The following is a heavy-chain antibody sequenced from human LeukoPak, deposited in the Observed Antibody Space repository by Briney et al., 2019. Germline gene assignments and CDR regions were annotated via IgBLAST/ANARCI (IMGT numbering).Heavy chain of an antibody. V-gene: IGHV4-59*08. CDR1: GGSISSYY. D-gene: IGHD6-25*01. Sequence: PSETLSLTCTVSGGSISSYYWSWIRQPPGKGLEWIGYIYYSGSTNYNPSLKSRVTISVDTSKNQFFLKLSSVTAADTAVYYCARIDSSGEIDYWGQGTLVTVSS. CDR2: IYYSGST. CDR3: ARIDSSGEIDY. J-gene: IGHJ4*02.